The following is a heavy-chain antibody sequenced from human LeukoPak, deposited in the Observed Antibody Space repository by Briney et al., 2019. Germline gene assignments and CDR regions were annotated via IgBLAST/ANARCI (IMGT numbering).Heavy chain of an antibody. Sequence: SETLSLTCTVSGGSISSYYWNWIRQPPGKGLEWIGYIYYSGSTNYNPSLKSRVTISLDTSKNQFSLNLTSVTAADTAVYYCARDLKRSRARWENLGLDPWGQGTLVTVSS. J-gene: IGHJ5*02. V-gene: IGHV4-59*01. D-gene: IGHD3-16*01. CDR3: ARDLKRSRARWENLGLDP. CDR1: GGSISSYY. CDR2: IYYSGST.